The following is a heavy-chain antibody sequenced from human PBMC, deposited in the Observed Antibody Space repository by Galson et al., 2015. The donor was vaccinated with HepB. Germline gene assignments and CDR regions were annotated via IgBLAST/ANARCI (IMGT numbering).Heavy chain of an antibody. V-gene: IGHV3-43*01. CDR2: IHWNSDTT. CDR1: GFIFDDYT. J-gene: IGHJ4*02. D-gene: IGHD5-24*01. CDR3: GKDKDGYNGIDW. Sequence: SLRLSCAASGFIFDDYTMHWVRQAPGKGLEWGSLIHWNSDTTYYIDSVKGRFTTYRDNNRDSLYLQMDSLRTEDTAFYYCGKDKDGYNGIDWWGQGTLVTVSS.